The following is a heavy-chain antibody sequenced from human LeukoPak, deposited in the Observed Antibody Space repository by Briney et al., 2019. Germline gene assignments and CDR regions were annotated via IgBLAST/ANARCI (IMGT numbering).Heavy chain of an antibody. CDR2: XWYDGSNX. Sequence: GRSLRLSCAASGFTFSSYGMHWVRQAPGKGLEWVAVXWYDGSNXXXAXXXXGRFTISRDNSKNTLYLQMNSLRAEDTAVYYCARXXXSSGWSXVNYWGQGTLVTVSS. V-gene: IGHV3-33*01. D-gene: IGHD6-19*01. CDR1: GFTFSSYG. CDR3: ARXXXSSGWSXVNY. J-gene: IGHJ4*02.